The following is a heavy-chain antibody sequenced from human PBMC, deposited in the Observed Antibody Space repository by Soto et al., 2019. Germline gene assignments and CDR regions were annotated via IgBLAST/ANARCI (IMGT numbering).Heavy chain of an antibody. D-gene: IGHD1-1*01. CDR3: ARGFERTAYDV. V-gene: IGHV3-66*01. CDR1: GIIVSTNY. Sequence: EVQLVESGGGLVQPGGSLGLSCAASGIIVSTNYMSWVRQAPGKGPEWVSAMYDSGKTSYADSVRGRFTISRDSSKNTLYLQMNSLRVEDTALFYCARGFERTAYDVWGQGTMVTVSS. J-gene: IGHJ3*01. CDR2: MYDSGKT.